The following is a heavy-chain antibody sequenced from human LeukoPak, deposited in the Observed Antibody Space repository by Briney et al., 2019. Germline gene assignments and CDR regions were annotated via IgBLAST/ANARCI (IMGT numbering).Heavy chain of an antibody. CDR1: GFTLDDYG. D-gene: IGHD3-10*01. Sequence: GGSLRLSCAASGFTLDDYGMSWVRQAPGKGLEWVSGINWNGGSTGYADSVKGRFTISRDNAKNSLYLQMNSLRAEDTALYYCARDWDYYGSGSYYTGFDYWGQGTLVAVSS. V-gene: IGHV3-20*04. CDR3: ARDWDYYGSGSYYTGFDY. J-gene: IGHJ4*02. CDR2: INWNGGST.